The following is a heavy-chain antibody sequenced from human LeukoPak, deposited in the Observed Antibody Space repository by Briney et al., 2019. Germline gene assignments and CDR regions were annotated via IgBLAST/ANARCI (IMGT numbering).Heavy chain of an antibody. V-gene: IGHV5-51*01. CDR1: GYSFTSYW. Sequence: GESLKISCKGSGYSFTSYWIGWVRQMPGKGLEWMGIIYPGDSDTRYSPSFQGQVTISADKSISTAYLQWSSLKASDTAMNYCATDTLAYCGGDCYTFDYWGQGTLVTVSS. CDR3: ATDTLAYCGGDCYTFDY. CDR2: IYPGDSDT. J-gene: IGHJ4*02. D-gene: IGHD2-21*02.